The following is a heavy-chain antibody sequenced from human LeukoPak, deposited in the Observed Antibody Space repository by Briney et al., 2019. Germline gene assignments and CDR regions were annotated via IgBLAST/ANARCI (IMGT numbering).Heavy chain of an antibody. CDR2: IQQDGSAR. J-gene: IGHJ4*02. CDR1: GFTFSHYW. CDR3: VRDGGVSGYDLLDY. V-gene: IGHV3-7*01. Sequence: GGSLRLSCEGSGFTFSHYWMSWVRQAPGKGLEWVANIQQDGSARSYVDSEKGRFTIPRDNAKDSLYLQVDSLRADDTAVYYCVRDGGVSGYDLLDYWGQGTLVTVSS. D-gene: IGHD5-12*01.